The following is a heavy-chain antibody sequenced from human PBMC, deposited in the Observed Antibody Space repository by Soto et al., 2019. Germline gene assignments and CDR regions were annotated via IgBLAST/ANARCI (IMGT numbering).Heavy chain of an antibody. CDR2: INPKNGGT. J-gene: IGHJ4*02. Sequence: QVQLVQSGAEVKKPGASVKVSCKASGYTFRDYYINWVRQAPGQGLEWMGWINPKNGGTKYAQKFQGRVTVTRDTSIRIAYMELSRLRHDDTAVYYCARGGNSGYYYEWGQGTLVTVSS. CDR3: ARGGNSGYYYE. V-gene: IGHV1-2*02. CDR1: GYTFRDYY. D-gene: IGHD5-12*01.